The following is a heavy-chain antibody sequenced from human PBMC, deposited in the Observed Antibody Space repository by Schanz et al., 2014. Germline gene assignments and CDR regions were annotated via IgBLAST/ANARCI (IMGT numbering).Heavy chain of an antibody. Sequence: EVQLLDSGGGLVQPGGSLRLSCAASGFTFSTYAMSWVRQAPGKGLEWVSAISGSSYANYADSVKGRFTISRDNAKNSLFLQMNSLRVEDTAVYYCARLPVGYGSGIWDVWGQGALVIVSS. V-gene: IGHV3-23*01. J-gene: IGHJ4*02. D-gene: IGHD3-10*01. CDR1: GFTFSTYA. CDR3: ARLPVGYGSGIWDV. CDR2: ISGSSYA.